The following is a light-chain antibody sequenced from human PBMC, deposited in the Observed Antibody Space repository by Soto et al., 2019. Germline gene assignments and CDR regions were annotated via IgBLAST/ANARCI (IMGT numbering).Light chain of an antibody. Sequence: EVVVTQSPDSLSVSPGERATLSCRASQSVSSNLAWYQQKLGQAPRLLIYGASNRATGIPDRFSGSGSGTDFTLTISRLEPEDFAVYYCQQYGGSPRTFGQGTKVDIK. CDR1: QSVSSN. CDR3: QQYGGSPRT. J-gene: IGKJ1*01. CDR2: GAS. V-gene: IGKV3-20*01.